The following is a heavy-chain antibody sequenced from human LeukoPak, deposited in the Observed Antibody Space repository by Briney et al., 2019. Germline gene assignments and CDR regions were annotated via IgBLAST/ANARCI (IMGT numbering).Heavy chain of an antibody. J-gene: IGHJ4*02. D-gene: IGHD3-10*01. CDR1: GFTFGDYA. CDR2: IRSKAYGGTT. CDR3: TGEVRISMVRGVLTTDY. Sequence: PGGSLRLSCTASGFTFGDYAMSWVRQAPGKGLEWVGFIRSKAYGGTTEYAASVKGRFTISRDDSKSIAYLQMNSLKTEDTAVYFCTGEVRISMVRGVLTTDYWGQGTLATVSS. V-gene: IGHV3-49*04.